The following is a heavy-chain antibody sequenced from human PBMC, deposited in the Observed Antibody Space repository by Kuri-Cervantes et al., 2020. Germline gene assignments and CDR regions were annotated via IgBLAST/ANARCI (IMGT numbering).Heavy chain of an antibody. J-gene: IGHJ4*02. D-gene: IGHD3-10*01. CDR3: ARARGQGSGSSWLGY. CDR2: FDPEDGET. CDR1: GYTFTSYG. Sequence: ASVKVSCKASGYTFTSYGISWVRQAPGQGLEWMGGFDPEDGETIYAQKFQVRVTMTEDTSTDTAYMELSRLRSDDTAVYYCARARGQGSGSSWLGYWGQGTLVTVSS. V-gene: IGHV1-24*01.